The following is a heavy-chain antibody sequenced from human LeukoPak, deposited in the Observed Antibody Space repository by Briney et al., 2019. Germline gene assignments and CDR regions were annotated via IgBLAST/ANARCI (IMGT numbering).Heavy chain of an antibody. V-gene: IGHV3-7*01. CDR1: GFTFSSYW. CDR3: ARELIMTTVTINYYYYMDV. J-gene: IGHJ6*03. Sequence: GGSLRLSCAASGFTFSSYWMSWVRQAPGKGLEWVANIKKDRSEKYYVDSVKGRFTISRDNAKNSLYLQMNSLRAEDTAVYYCARELIMTTVTINYYYYMDVWGKGTTVTVSS. CDR2: IKKDRSEK. D-gene: IGHD4-17*01.